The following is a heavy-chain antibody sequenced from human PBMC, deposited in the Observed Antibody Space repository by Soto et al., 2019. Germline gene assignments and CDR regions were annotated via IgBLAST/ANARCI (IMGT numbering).Heavy chain of an antibody. Sequence: QVQLLESGPGLVKPSETLSLTCTVSGGSISGHYWSWIRQSPGQGLEWIGYIFSSGATNFNPSVRSRVTISIDTSKSEFSLNMASVTAADTAVYYCVRYEAADGLFDSWGQGTLVTVSS. V-gene: IGHV4-59*11. CDR1: GGSISGHY. CDR3: VRYEAADGLFDS. D-gene: IGHD6-25*01. CDR2: IFSSGAT. J-gene: IGHJ4*02.